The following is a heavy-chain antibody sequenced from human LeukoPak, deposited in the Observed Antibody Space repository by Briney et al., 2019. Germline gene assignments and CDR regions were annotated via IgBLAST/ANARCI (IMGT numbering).Heavy chain of an antibody. D-gene: IGHD3-10*01. CDR2: MKTDGTRI. Sequence: GGSLRLSCAASGSRFSNSWMYWVRKGPGKGPVWVSRMKTDGTRIEYADSVKGRFTISRDNAKNTLFLQMSSLRVEDTAVYYCARGADHGGSYYPDWGQGTRVTVSS. J-gene: IGHJ4*02. V-gene: IGHV3-74*01. CDR1: GSRFSNSW. CDR3: ARGADHGGSYYPD.